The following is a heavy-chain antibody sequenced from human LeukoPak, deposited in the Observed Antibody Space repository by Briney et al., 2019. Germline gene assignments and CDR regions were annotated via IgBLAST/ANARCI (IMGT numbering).Heavy chain of an antibody. CDR2: ISASGGST. CDR3: VGKVTGSGSYYPPDFDY. V-gene: IGHV3-23*01. D-gene: IGHD3-10*01. Sequence: GGSLRPSSAASGFTSSSYAMSWVRQAPGKGLEWVSGISASGGSTYYADSVKGRLTISRDNSKNTLYLQMNSLRAEDTAVYYCVGKVTGSGSYYPPDFDYWGQGTLVTVSS. CDR1: GFTSSSYA. J-gene: IGHJ4*02.